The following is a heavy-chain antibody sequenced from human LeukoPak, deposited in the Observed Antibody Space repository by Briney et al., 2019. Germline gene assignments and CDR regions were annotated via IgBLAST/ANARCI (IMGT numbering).Heavy chain of an antibody. V-gene: IGHV4-39*01. CDR2: IYETGST. CDR3: ARHSGSGYYFYFYTMDV. CDR1: GASISSSTYY. J-gene: IGHJ6*01. D-gene: IGHD2-15*01. Sequence: SETLSLTCTVSGASISSSTYYWGWIRQPPGKGLEWIGCIYETGSTYYKSSLKSRVTISVDTSKNQFSLKLSSVTAAGTAVYYCARHSGSGYYFYFYTMDVWGQGATVTVSS.